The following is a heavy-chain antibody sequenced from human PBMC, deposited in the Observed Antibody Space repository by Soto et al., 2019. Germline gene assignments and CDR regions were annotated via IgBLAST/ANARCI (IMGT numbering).Heavy chain of an antibody. Sequence: QVQLVESGGGVVQPGRSLRLSCAASGFTFSSYAMHWVRQAPGKGLEWVAVISYDGSNKYHADSVKGRFTISRDNSKNTLYLQMNSLRAEDTAVYYCARVHTVTTFYGMDVWGQGTTVTVSS. V-gene: IGHV3-30-3*01. CDR2: ISYDGSNK. CDR3: ARVHTVTTFYGMDV. CDR1: GFTFSSYA. D-gene: IGHD4-4*01. J-gene: IGHJ6*02.